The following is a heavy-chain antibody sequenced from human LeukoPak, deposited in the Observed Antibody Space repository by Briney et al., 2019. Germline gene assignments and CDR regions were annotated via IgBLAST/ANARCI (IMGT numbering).Heavy chain of an antibody. CDR3: ARVLQADYDFWSGYYRGRGWFDP. V-gene: IGHV4-34*01. Sequence: PSETLSLTCAVYGGSFSGYYWSWIRQPPGKGLEWIGEINHSGSTNYNPSLKSRVTISVDTSKNQFSLKLSSVTAADTAVYYCARVLQADYDFWSGYYRGRGWFDPWGQGTLVTVSS. CDR2: INHSGST. J-gene: IGHJ5*02. D-gene: IGHD3-3*01. CDR1: GGSFSGYY.